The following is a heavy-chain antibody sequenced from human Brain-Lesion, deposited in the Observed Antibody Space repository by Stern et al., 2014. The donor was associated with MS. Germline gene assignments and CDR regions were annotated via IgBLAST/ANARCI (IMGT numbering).Heavy chain of an antibody. Sequence: VKLVESGPGLVRPSQTLSLTCTVSGGSITSGRYYWTWIRQTAGKGLEGIGRIYTSGGTNYNPSFEGRVTISMDTSSNPFSLQLSSVTVADTAVYFCARADYSVSRTPFDYWGQGTLVAV. CDR2: IYTSGGT. V-gene: IGHV4-61*02. D-gene: IGHD3-10*01. CDR3: ARADYSVSRTPFDY. CDR1: GGSITSGRYY. J-gene: IGHJ4*02.